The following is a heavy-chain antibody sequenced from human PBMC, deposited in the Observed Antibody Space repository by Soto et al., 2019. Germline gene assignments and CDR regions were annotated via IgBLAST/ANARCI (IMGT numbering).Heavy chain of an antibody. CDR3: AKDIGPMVCAPRGGMDV. Sequence: PGGSLRLSCAVSGFTFDDYAMHWVRQAPGEGLEWVSGISWNSGSIGYADSVKGRFTISRDNVRNSLYLQMNRLRVEDTALYYCAKDIGPMVCAPRGGMDVWGQGTTVTVSS. CDR2: ISWNSGSI. J-gene: IGHJ6*02. D-gene: IGHD2-8*01. V-gene: IGHV3-9*01. CDR1: GFTFDDYA.